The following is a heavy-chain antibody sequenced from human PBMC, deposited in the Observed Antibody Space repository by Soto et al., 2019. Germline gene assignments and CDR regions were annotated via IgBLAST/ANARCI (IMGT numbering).Heavy chain of an antibody. V-gene: IGHV2-5*02. CDR3: AHRRCGYYLCGFDP. J-gene: IGHJ5*02. CDR2: IYWDDDK. D-gene: IGHD5-12*01. Sequence: QITLKESGPTLVKPTQTLTLTCTFSGFSLSTSGVGVGWIRQPPGKALEWLALIYWDDDKRYSPSLKGRLTITKDTAKNQLVLTMTTMDHVDTATYYCAHRRCGYYLCGFDPWGKGTLVTVSS. CDR1: GFSLSTSGVG.